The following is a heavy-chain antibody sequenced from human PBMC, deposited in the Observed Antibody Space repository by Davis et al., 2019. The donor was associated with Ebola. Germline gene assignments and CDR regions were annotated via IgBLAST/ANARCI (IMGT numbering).Heavy chain of an antibody. CDR1: GGSISSDY. CDR3: ARGVHPAHSDP. Sequence: MPGGSLRLSCTVSGGSISSDYWSWIRQPPGKGLEWIGYIYYSGSTNYNPSLKSRVTISVDTSKNQFSLRLSSVTAADTAVYYCARGVHPAHSDPWGQGTLVTVSS. D-gene: IGHD3-10*01. CDR2: IYYSGST. V-gene: IGHV4-59*01. J-gene: IGHJ5*02.